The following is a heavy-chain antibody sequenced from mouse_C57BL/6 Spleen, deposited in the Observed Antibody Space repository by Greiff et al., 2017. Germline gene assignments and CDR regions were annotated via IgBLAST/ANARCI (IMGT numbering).Heavy chain of an antibody. CDR1: GYTFTDYE. CDR3: TGSRRYFDV. V-gene: IGHV1-15*01. CDR2: IDPETGGT. Sequence: QVHVKQSGAELVRPGASVTLSCKASGYTFTDYEMHWVKQTPVHGLEWIGAIDPETGGTAYNQKFKGKAILTADKSSSTAYMELRSLTSEDSAVYYCTGSRRYFDVWGTGTTVTVSS. D-gene: IGHD1-1*01. J-gene: IGHJ1*03.